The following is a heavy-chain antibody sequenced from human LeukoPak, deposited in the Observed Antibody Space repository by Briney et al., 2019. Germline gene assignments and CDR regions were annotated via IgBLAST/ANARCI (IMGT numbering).Heavy chain of an antibody. CDR1: GFTFSSYA. Sequence: GGSLRLSCAASGFTFSSYAMHWVRQAPGKGLEWVAVISYDGSNKYYADSVKGRFTISRDNSKNTLYLQMNSLRAEDTAVYYCAREMTTVVTFDYWGQGTLVTVSS. V-gene: IGHV3-30-3*01. CDR2: ISYDGSNK. J-gene: IGHJ4*02. D-gene: IGHD4-23*01. CDR3: AREMTTVVTFDY.